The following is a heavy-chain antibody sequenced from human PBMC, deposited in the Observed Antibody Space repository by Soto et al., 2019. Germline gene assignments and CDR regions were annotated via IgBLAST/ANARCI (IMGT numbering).Heavy chain of an antibody. CDR3: ARDRRGEYSYGSTYFDY. CDR2: IYYSGST. CDR1: GGSISSYY. D-gene: IGHD5-18*01. J-gene: IGHJ4*02. V-gene: IGHV4-59*01. Sequence: PSETLSLTCTVSGGSISSYYWSWIRQPPGKGLEWIGYIYYSGSTNYNPSLKSRVTISVDTSKNQFSLKLGSVTAADTAVYYCARDRRGEYSYGSTYFDYWGQGTLVTVSS.